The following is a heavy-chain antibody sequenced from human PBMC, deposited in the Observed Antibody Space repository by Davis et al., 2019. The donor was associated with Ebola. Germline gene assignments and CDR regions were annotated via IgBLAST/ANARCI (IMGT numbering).Heavy chain of an antibody. Sequence: GEPLKISCAASGFTFSSYWMSWVRQAPGKGLEWVANIKQDGSEKYYVDSVKGRFTISRDNAKNSLYLQMNSLRAEDTAVYYCARDRRDDFWSGYWSDYYYYYGMDVWGQGTTVTVSS. D-gene: IGHD3-3*01. CDR2: IKQDGSEK. CDR1: GFTFSSYW. J-gene: IGHJ6*02. V-gene: IGHV3-7*01. CDR3: ARDRRDDFWSGYWSDYYYYYGMDV.